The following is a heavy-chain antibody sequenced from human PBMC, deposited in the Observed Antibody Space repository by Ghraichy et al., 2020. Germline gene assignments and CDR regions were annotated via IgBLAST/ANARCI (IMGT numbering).Heavy chain of an antibody. CDR2: IYYSGST. CDR1: GGSISSGGYY. CDR3: ARRITMVRGGGVDY. D-gene: IGHD3-10*01. V-gene: IGHV4-31*03. Sequence: SETLSLTCTVSGGSISSGGYYWSWIRQHPGKGLEWIGYIYYSGSTYYNPSLKSRVTISVDTSKNQFSLKLSSVTAADTAVYYCARRITMVRGGGVDYWGQGTLVTVSS. J-gene: IGHJ4*02.